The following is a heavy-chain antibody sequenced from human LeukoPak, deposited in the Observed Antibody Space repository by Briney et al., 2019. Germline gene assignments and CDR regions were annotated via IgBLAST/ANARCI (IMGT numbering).Heavy chain of an antibody. CDR2: ISGSGGST. CDR1: GFTFSRYA. V-gene: IGHV3-23*01. CDR3: AKGTTVSLYYYYYVDV. D-gene: IGHD4-17*01. J-gene: IGHJ6*03. Sequence: GGSLRLSCAASGFTFSRYAMSWVRQAPGKGLEWVSAISGSGGSTYYADSVKGRFTISRDNSKNTLYLQMNSLRAEDTAVYYCAKGTTVSLYYYYYVDVWGKGTTVTVSS.